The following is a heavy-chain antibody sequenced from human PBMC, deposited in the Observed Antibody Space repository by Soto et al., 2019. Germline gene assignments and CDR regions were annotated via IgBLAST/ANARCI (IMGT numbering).Heavy chain of an antibody. CDR2: IYPDDSDT. J-gene: IGHJ4*02. D-gene: IGHD6-25*01. Sequence: GESLKISCKASGYTFTNYWVGWVRQMPGKGLEWMGIIYPDDSDTRYRPSFQGHVTISVDKSVNTAYLQWTRLKASDTAMYYCTSFSGSRHHSFDHWGQGTLVTVSS. CDR1: GYTFTNYW. V-gene: IGHV5-51*06. CDR3: TSFSGSRHHSFDH.